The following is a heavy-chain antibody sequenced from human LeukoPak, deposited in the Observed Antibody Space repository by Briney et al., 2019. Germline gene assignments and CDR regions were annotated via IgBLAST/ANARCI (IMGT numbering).Heavy chain of an antibody. D-gene: IGHD2-15*01. J-gene: IGHJ4*02. CDR3: ASPVIVVVVAATPTDY. CDR2: ISSSSSYI. V-gene: IGHV3-21*01. CDR1: GFTFSSYA. Sequence: GGSLRLSCAASGFTFSSYAMSWVRHAPGKGLEWVSSISSSSSYIYYADSVKGRFTISRDNAKNSLYLQMNSLRAEDTAVYYCASPVIVVVVAATPTDYWGQGTLVTVSS.